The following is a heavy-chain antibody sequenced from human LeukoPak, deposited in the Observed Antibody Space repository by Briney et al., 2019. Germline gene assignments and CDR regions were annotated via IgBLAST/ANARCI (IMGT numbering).Heavy chain of an antibody. V-gene: IGHV3-66*02. CDR3: ASGTYSGYDFDY. CDR2: IYSGGST. Sequence: GGSLRLSCAASGFTVSSNYMGWVRQAPGKGLEWVSVIYSGGSTHYADSVKGRFTISRDNSKNTLYLQMNSLRAEDTAVYYCASGTYSGYDFDYWDQGTLVTVSS. D-gene: IGHD5-12*01. J-gene: IGHJ4*02. CDR1: GFTVSSNY.